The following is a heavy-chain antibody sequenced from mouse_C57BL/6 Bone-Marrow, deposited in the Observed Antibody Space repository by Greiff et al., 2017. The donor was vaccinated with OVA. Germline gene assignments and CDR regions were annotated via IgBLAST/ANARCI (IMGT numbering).Heavy chain of an antibody. CDR1: GYTFTSYW. CDR2: IYPGSGST. V-gene: IGHV1-55*01. D-gene: IGHD1-1*01. CDR3: ARGDYYGSSYVYYFDY. J-gene: IGHJ2*01. Sequence: VQLQQPGAELVKPGASVKMSCKASGYTFTSYWITWVKQRPGQGLEWIGDIYPGSGSTNYNEKFKSKATLTVDTSSSTAYMQLSSLTSEDSAVYYCARGDYYGSSYVYYFDYWGQGTTLTVSS.